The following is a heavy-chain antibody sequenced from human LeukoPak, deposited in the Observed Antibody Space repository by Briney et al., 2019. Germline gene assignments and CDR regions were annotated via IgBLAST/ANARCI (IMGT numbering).Heavy chain of an antibody. J-gene: IGHJ4*02. V-gene: IGHV3-30*18. Sequence: GGSLRLSCAASGFTFSNYGMHWGRQATGKGLEWVSFISYDGSNKYYADSVKGRFTISRDNSKNTLYLQMISLRTEDTAVYYCAKDPRRYSRTGGYFDYWGQGTLVTVSS. CDR1: GFTFSNYG. D-gene: IGHD6-13*01. CDR2: ISYDGSNK. CDR3: AKDPRRYSRTGGYFDY.